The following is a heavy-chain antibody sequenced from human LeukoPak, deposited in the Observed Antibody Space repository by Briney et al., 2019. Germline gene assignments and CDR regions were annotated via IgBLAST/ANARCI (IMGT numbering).Heavy chain of an antibody. CDR3: ARHEGVVSGELLHLDY. D-gene: IGHD3-10*01. CDR1: GGSITPVNHL. Sequence: SDTVSLTCTVSGGSITPVNHLWVWIRQPPGKGLEGIGSIYYSESTYYNPPLKSRVIISVDASKYQYSLTLSCVAAADTAVYYCARHEGVVSGELLHLDYWGQGTLVAVSS. V-gene: IGHV4-39*01. CDR2: IYYSEST. J-gene: IGHJ4*02.